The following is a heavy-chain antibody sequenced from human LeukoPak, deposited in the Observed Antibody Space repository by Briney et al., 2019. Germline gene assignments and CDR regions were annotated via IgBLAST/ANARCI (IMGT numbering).Heavy chain of an antibody. CDR3: ASQGMWPY. D-gene: IGHD2-21*01. J-gene: IGHJ4*02. V-gene: IGHV3-74*03. CDR2: INDDGSST. CDR1: GFTFSSFW. Sequence: PGGSLRLSCAASGFTFSSFWMHWVRQAPGKGLVWVSRINDDGSSTAYVDSVKGRFTISRDNAKNTLYLQMNSLRAEDTAVYYCASQGMWPYWGQGTLVTVSS.